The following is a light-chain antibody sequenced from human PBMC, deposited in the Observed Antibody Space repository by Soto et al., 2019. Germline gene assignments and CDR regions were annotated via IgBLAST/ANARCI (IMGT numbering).Light chain of an antibody. J-gene: IGKJ1*01. CDR3: QHYNSYSEA. Sequence: DIQMTQSPSSVSASVGDIITITCRASQGISSWLAWYQQKPGKAPKLLIYKASTLKSGVPSRFSGSGSGTEFTLTISSLQPDDFATYYCQHYNSYSEAFGQGTKVDIK. CDR1: QGISSW. CDR2: KAS. V-gene: IGKV1-5*03.